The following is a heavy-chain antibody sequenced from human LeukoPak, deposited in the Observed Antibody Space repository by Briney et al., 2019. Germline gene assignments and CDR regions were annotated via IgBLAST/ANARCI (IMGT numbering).Heavy chain of an antibody. V-gene: IGHV4-34*01. CDR2: INHSGRT. J-gene: IGHJ4*02. D-gene: IGHD5-12*01. CDR3: ARSPRYSGYDYGSDY. Sequence: SETLSLTCAVYGGSFSAYYWSWIRQPPGKGLEWIGEINHSGRTNYNASLKSRVTISVNTSKNQFSLKMSYVTAADTAVYYCARSPRYSGYDYGSDYWGRGILVTVSS. CDR1: GGSFSAYY.